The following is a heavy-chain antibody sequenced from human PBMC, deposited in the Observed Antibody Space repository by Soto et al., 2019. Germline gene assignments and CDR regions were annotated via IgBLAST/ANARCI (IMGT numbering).Heavy chain of an antibody. J-gene: IGHJ4*02. CDR3: ARGAMANFDY. V-gene: IGHV1-69*13. D-gene: IGHD5-18*01. Sequence: SVKVSCKASGGTFGSHGIAWVRQAPGQGLEWMGGFIAMLGTPTYAKKVQGRATITADESLTSSYLELRSLRSEDTGVYFCARGAMANFDYWGQGTLVTVSS. CDR2: FIAMLGTP. CDR1: GGTFGSHG.